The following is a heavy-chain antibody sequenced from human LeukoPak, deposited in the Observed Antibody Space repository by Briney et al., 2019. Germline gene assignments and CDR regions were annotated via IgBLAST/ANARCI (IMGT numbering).Heavy chain of an antibody. J-gene: IGHJ4*02. Sequence: GGSLRLSCAVSGFTFSSYAMSWVRQAPGKGLEWVSGISTGGGSTNHADSMKGRFTISRDNSKNTLYLQMNSLRTEDTAVYYCARAMMVVANLWGVFDYWGQGTLVTVSS. CDR2: ISTGGGST. D-gene: IGHD3-22*01. CDR1: GFTFSSYA. V-gene: IGHV3-23*01. CDR3: ARAMMVVANLWGVFDY.